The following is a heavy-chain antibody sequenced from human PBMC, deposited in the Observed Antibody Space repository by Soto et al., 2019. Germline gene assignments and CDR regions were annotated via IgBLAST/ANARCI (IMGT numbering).Heavy chain of an antibody. Sequence: QVQLVQSGAEVKKPGASVKVSCKASGYTFTSYGISWVRQAPGQGLEWMGWISAYNGNTNYAQKLQGRVTMTTDTSTSPAYMELRSLSSDDTAVYYCARFYDFWSGPPPYYYYGMYVWGQGTTVTVSS. CDR3: ARFYDFWSGPPPYYYYGMYV. V-gene: IGHV1-18*04. J-gene: IGHJ6*02. D-gene: IGHD3-3*01. CDR1: GYTFTSYG. CDR2: ISAYNGNT.